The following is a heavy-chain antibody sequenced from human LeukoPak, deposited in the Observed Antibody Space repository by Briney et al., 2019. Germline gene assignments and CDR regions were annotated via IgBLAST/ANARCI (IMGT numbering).Heavy chain of an antibody. J-gene: IGHJ5*02. CDR2: INPNSGGT. D-gene: IGHD3-22*01. Sequence: ASVKVSCKASGYTFTGYYMHWVRQAPGQGLEWMGRINPNSGGTNYAQKFQGRVTMTRDTSISTAYMELSRLRSDDTAVYYCARGLGRITMIVVVSRFDPWGQGTLVTVSS. V-gene: IGHV1-2*06. CDR3: ARGLGRITMIVVVSRFDP. CDR1: GYTFTGYY.